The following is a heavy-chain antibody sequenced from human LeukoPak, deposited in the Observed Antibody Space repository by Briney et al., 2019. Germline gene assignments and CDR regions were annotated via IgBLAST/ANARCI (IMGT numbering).Heavy chain of an antibody. CDR3: ARPGSAYSVEY. Sequence: GGSLRLSCAASGFTFRDYYMSWIRQAPGKGLEWVSYISDSSSYTKYADSVKGRFTISRDNAKNSLYLQMSSLRVEDTAVYYCARPGSAYSVEYWGQGTLVTVSS. V-gene: IGHV3-11*03. CDR2: ISDSSSYT. J-gene: IGHJ4*02. CDR1: GFTFRDYY. D-gene: IGHD3-22*01.